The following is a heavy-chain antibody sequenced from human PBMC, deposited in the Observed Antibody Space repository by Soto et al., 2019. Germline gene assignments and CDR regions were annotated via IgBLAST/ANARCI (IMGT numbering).Heavy chain of an antibody. D-gene: IGHD5-12*01. CDR1: GYTFTTYG. CDR3: ARGESSGYCDY. J-gene: IGHJ4*02. CDR2: ISAYNGNT. V-gene: IGHV1-18*01. Sequence: GASVKVSCKASGYTFTTYGINWVRQAPGQGLEWMGWISAYNGNTNYAQKLQGRVTMATDTSTSTVYMQLRSLRSDDTAVYYCARGESSGYCDYWGQGTLVTVSS.